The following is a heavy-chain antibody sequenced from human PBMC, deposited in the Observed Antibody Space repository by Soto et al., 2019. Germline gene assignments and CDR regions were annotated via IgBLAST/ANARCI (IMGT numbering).Heavy chain of an antibody. Sequence: QVQLVQSGAEVKKPGASVNVSSKASGYTFTSYGISWVRQAPGQGLEWVGWISAYNGNTNYAQKLQGSVTMTTDTSTSTAYMELRSLRSDDTAVYYCARDTGSRSYYEFDYWGQGTLVTVSS. CDR1: GYTFTSYG. D-gene: IGHD3-10*01. CDR3: ARDTGSRSYYEFDY. V-gene: IGHV1-18*01. CDR2: ISAYNGNT. J-gene: IGHJ4*02.